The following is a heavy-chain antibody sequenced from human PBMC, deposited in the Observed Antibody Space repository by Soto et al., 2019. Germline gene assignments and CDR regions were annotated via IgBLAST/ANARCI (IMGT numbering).Heavy chain of an antibody. V-gene: IGHV4-34*01. CDR1: GGSFSGYY. Sequence: QVQLQQWGAGLLKPSETLSLTCAVYGGSFSGYYWSWIRQPPGKGLEWIGEINHSGSTNYNPSLKSRVTISVDTSKNQFALKLSSVTASDTAVYYCARPNCSLTVEHAFDIWGQGTMVTVSS. CDR2: INHSGST. J-gene: IGHJ3*02. CDR3: ARPNCSLTVEHAFDI. D-gene: IGHD4-17*01.